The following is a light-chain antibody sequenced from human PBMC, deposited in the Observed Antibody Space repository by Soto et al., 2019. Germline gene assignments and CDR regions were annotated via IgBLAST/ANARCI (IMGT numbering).Light chain of an antibody. Sequence: VLTQSPATLPLSPGDRATLSCRASQNVGTYLAWYQQKPGQVPRLLIYDASNRATGIPARFSGSGSGTDFTLTISSLEPEDFAVYYCQQRFNWPLTFGQGTKVDIK. V-gene: IGKV3-11*01. CDR3: QQRFNWPLT. J-gene: IGKJ4*01. CDR1: QNVGTY. CDR2: DAS.